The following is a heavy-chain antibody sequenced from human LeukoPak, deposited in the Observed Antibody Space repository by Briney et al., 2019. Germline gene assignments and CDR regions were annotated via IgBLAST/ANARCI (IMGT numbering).Heavy chain of an antibody. V-gene: IGHV3-23*01. Sequence: GGSLRLSCAASGFTFSSYAMSWVRQAPGKGLEWVSAISGSGGSTYYADSVKGRFTISRDNSKNTLYLQMNSLRAEDTAVYYCARDRPLRFLDYYYGMDVWGQGTTVTVSS. CDR2: ISGSGGST. D-gene: IGHD3-3*01. CDR3: ARDRPLRFLDYYYGMDV. J-gene: IGHJ6*02. CDR1: GFTFSSYA.